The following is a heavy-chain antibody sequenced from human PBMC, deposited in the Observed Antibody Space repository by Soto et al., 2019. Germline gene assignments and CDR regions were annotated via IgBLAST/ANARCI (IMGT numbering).Heavy chain of an antibody. Sequence: EVQLVESGGGLVKPGGSLRLSCAASGFTFSNAWMSWVRQAPGKGLEWVGRIKSKTDGGTTDYAAPVKGRFTISRDDSNNTLYLQMNSLKTEDTDVYYCTTASHVLRFLEWLLPYYYYGMDVWGQGTTVTVSS. CDR1: GFTFSNAW. J-gene: IGHJ6*02. D-gene: IGHD3-3*01. CDR3: TTASHVLRFLEWLLPYYYYGMDV. V-gene: IGHV3-15*01. CDR2: IKSKTDGGTT.